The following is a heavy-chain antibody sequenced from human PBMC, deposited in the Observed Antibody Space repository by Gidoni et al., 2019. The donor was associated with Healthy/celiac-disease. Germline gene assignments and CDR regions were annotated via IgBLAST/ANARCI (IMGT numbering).Heavy chain of an antibody. V-gene: IGHV3-23*01. D-gene: IGHD6-13*01. CDR1: GFTFSSYA. CDR3: AKDRLGAAAGSDY. J-gene: IGHJ4*02. CDR2: ISGRGGSK. Sequence: EVQLLESGGGLVQPGGSLRLSCAASGFTFSSYAMSWVRQAPGKGLEWVSAISGRGGSKYYADSVKGRFTISRDNSKNTLYLQMNSLRAEDTAVYYCAKDRLGAAAGSDYWGQGTLVTVSS.